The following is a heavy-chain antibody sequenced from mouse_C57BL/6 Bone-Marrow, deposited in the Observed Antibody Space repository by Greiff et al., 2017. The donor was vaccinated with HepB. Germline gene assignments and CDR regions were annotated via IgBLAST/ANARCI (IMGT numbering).Heavy chain of an antibody. J-gene: IGHJ2*01. D-gene: IGHD1-1*01. CDR3: ARHGRGRSYFEY. V-gene: IGHV1-50*01. CDR2: IDPSDSYT. CDR1: GYTFTSYW. Sequence: QVQLQQPGAELVKPGASVKLSCKASGYTFTSYWMHWVKQRPGQGLEWIGEIDPSDSYTNYNQKFKGKATLTVDTSSSTAYMQLSSLTSEDSAGYYCARHGRGRSYFEYWGQGTTVTVAS.